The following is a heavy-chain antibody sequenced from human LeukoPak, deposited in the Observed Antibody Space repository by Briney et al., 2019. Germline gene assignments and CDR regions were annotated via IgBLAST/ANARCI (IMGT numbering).Heavy chain of an antibody. CDR1: GYSFSNYW. CDR3: ARHGTIAVAYNWFDP. CDR2: IYPGDSDT. Sequence: TGESLKISCKGSGYSFSNYWIGWVRQMPGKALEWMGIIYPGDSDTRYSPSFQGQVTISADKSINTAYLQWSSLKASDTAIYYCARHGTIAVAYNWFDPWGQGTLVTVSS. J-gene: IGHJ5*02. D-gene: IGHD6-19*01. V-gene: IGHV5-51*01.